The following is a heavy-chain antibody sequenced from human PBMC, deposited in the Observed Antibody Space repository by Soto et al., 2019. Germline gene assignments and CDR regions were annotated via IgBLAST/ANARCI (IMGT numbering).Heavy chain of an antibody. CDR2: INHSGST. CDR1: GGSFSGYY. J-gene: IGHJ4*02. Sequence: PSETLSLTCAVYGGSFSGYYWTWIRQPPGTGLEWIGEINHSGSTNYNPSLKSRVTISVDTSKNQFSLKLTSVTAADTAVYYCTRGLFSGSSYSGSWYYFDSWGQGTMVTVSS. CDR3: TRGLFSGSSYSGSWYYFDS. D-gene: IGHD1-26*01. V-gene: IGHV4-34*01.